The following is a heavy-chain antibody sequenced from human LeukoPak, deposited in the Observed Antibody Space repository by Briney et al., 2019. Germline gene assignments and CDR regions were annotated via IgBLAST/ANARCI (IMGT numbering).Heavy chain of an antibody. CDR1: GYTFTGYY. J-gene: IGHJ4*02. CDR3: ARGYSSGWYSVYFDY. D-gene: IGHD6-19*01. CDR2: INPNSGGT. Sequence: GASVKVSCKASGYTFTGYYMHWVRQAPGQGLEWMGWINPNSGGTNYAQKFQGRVTMTRDTSTSTVYMELSSLRSEDTAVYYCARGYSSGWYSVYFDYWGQGTLVTVSS. V-gene: IGHV1-2*02.